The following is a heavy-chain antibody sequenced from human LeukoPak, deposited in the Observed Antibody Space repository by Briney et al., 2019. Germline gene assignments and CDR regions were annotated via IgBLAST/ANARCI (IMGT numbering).Heavy chain of an antibody. CDR1: GGSISSYY. D-gene: IGHD3-22*01. J-gene: IGHJ3*02. V-gene: IGHV4-4*07. CDR3: ATESSSLYLYDSSGYYRDAFDI. Sequence: SETLSLTCTVSGGSISSYYWSWIRQPAGKGLEWIGRIYTSGSTNYNPSLKSRVTMSVDTSKNQFSLKLSSVTAADTAVYYCATESSSLYLYDSSGYYRDAFDIWGQGTMVTVSS. CDR2: IYTSGST.